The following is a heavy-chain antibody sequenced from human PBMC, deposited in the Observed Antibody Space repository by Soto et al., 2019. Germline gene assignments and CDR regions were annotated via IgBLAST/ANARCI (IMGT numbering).Heavy chain of an antibody. Sequence: GASVKVSCKASGYTFTGYYMHWVRQAPGQGLEWMGWINPNSGGTNYAQKFQGRVTMTRDTSISTAYMELSRLRSDDTAVYYCARVVAYSSSFCMDVWGQGTTVTAP. CDR3: ARVVAYSSSFCMDV. CDR2: INPNSGGT. V-gene: IGHV1-2*02. CDR1: GYTFTGYY. J-gene: IGHJ6*02. D-gene: IGHD6-19*01.